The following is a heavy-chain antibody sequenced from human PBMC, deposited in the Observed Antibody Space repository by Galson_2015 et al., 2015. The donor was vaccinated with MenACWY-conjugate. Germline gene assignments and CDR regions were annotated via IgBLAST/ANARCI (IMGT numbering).Heavy chain of an antibody. D-gene: IGHD2-8*02. V-gene: IGHV3-72*01. CDR2: TRNKGYTT. J-gene: IGHJ4*02. Sequence: SLRLSCAASGFTFSDHYMDRVRQAPGKGLEWLGRTRNKGYTTKYAASVEGRFTISGDDSKNSLYLQMDSLKTEDTAVYYCARGLSGSGYFDYWGQGTLVTVSS. CDR3: ARGLSGSGYFDY. CDR1: GFTFSDHY.